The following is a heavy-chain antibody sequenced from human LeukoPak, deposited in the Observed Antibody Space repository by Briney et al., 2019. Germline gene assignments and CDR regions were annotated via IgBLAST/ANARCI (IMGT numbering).Heavy chain of an antibody. V-gene: IGHV1-69*05. CDR1: GGTFSSYA. CDR2: IIPTFGTA. CDR3: AISVTMVVTPLLDP. Sequence: ASVKVSCKASGGTFSSYAISWVRQAPGQGLEWMGRIIPTFGTANYAQKFQGRVTITTDESTSTAYMELSSLRSEDTAVYYCAISVTMVVTPLLDPWGQGTLVTVSS. J-gene: IGHJ5*02. D-gene: IGHD4-23*01.